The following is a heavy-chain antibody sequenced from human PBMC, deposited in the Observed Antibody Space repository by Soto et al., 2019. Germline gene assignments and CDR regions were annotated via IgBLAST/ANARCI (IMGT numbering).Heavy chain of an antibody. CDR1: GDSVSSDSAA. Sequence: SQTLSLTCAISGDSVSSDSAAWNWIRQSPSRGLEWLGRTYYRSKWYNDYAVSVRSRVTINPDTSKNQFSPHLNSVTPEDTAVYYCARGTGTTVPWFDPWGQGSLVTVSS. J-gene: IGHJ5*02. V-gene: IGHV6-1*01. D-gene: IGHD1-7*01. CDR3: ARGTGTTVPWFDP. CDR2: TYYRSKWYN.